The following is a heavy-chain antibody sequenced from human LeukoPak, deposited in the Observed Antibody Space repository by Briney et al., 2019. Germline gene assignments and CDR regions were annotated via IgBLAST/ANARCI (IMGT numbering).Heavy chain of an antibody. CDR3: AKDPNYYDSSGWDY. CDR1: GFTFSSYA. V-gene: IGHV3-23*01. J-gene: IGHJ4*02. Sequence: PGGSLRLSCAASGFTFSSYAMSWVRQAPGKGLEWVSAISGSGGSTYYADSVKGRFTISRDNSKNTLYLQMNSLRAEDTAVYYCAKDPNYYDSSGWDYWGQGTLVTVSS. CDR2: ISGSGGST. D-gene: IGHD3-22*01.